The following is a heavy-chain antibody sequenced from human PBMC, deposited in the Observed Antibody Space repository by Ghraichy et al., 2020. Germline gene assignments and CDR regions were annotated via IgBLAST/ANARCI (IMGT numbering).Heavy chain of an antibody. D-gene: IGHD3-10*01. Sequence: GGSLRLSCAASGFTFSSYGMHWVRQAPGKGLEWVAFIRYDGSNKYYADSVKGRFTISRDNSKNTLYLQMNSLRAEDTAVYYCAKEAKVRGATYPKSPTKSHNWFDPWGQGTLVTVSS. CDR2: IRYDGSNK. CDR3: AKEAKVRGATYPKSPTKSHNWFDP. CDR1: GFTFSSYG. J-gene: IGHJ5*02. V-gene: IGHV3-30*02.